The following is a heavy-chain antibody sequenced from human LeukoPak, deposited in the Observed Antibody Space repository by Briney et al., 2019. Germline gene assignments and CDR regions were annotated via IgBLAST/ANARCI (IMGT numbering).Heavy chain of an antibody. CDR3: AKDEGSHCGGDCPLDY. CDR2: IAYDGSNI. V-gene: IGHV3-30*18. CDR1: GFTFSSCG. D-gene: IGHD2-21*02. Sequence: PGRSLRLSCAGYGFTFSSCGMHWVCQAPGKGLEWVAVIAYDGSNIQYVDSVKGQFTISRDNSKKTLYLQVNSLRAEDTAVYYCAKDEGSHCGGDCPLDYWGQGTLVTVSS. J-gene: IGHJ4*02.